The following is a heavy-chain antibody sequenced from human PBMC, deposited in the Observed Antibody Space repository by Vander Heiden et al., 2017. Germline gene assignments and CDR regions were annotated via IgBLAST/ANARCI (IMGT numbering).Heavy chain of an antibody. J-gene: IGHJ6*02. CDR3: ARESPPKTAIPSAWDYCYGMDV. V-gene: IGHV3-72*01. CDR1: GFTFSDHQ. D-gene: IGHD2-21*02. CDR2: NRNRAHSYIT. Sequence: EVQLVESGGGLIQPGGSLRLSCAASGFTFSDHQRDWVRQAPGKGLEWVGGNRNRAHSYITEYAASVKGRFTIARDDSKNSLHLQMNSLRTEDTAVYYCARESPPKTAIPSAWDYCYGMDVWGQGTTVTVSS.